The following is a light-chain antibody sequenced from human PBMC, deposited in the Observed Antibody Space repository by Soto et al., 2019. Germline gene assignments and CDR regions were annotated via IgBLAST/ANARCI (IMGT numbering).Light chain of an antibody. CDR3: QQYGRSMWT. Sequence: EIVLTQSPGTLSLSPGERATLSCGASQSVSGSDLAWYQQKIGQAPRLLMYGASGRATGIPDRFSASGYGTDFNLTISRLETEDFAVYYCQQYGRSMWTFGQGTKVDIK. CDR2: GAS. CDR1: QSVSGSD. J-gene: IGKJ1*01. V-gene: IGKV3-20*01.